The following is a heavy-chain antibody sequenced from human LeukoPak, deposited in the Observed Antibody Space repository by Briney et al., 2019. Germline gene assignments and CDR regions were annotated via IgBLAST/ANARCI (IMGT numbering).Heavy chain of an antibody. V-gene: IGHV3-73*01. CDR2: IRSKANSYAT. CDR3: TRLFAYSQDV. CDR1: GFTFSGSA. Sequence: GGSLRLSCAASGFTFSGSAMHWVRQASGKGLEWVGRIRSKANSYATAYAASVKGRFTISRDDSKNTAYLQMNSLKTEDTAVYYCTRLFAYSQDVWGQGTTVTFSS. J-gene: IGHJ6*02. D-gene: IGHD6-13*01.